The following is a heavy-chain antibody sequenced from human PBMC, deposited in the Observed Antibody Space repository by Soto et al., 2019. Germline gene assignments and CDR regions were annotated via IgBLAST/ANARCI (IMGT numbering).Heavy chain of an antibody. Sequence: ASVKVSCKASGYTFTSYDINWVRQATGQGLEWMGWMNASNGNTNYAQKFQGRVTITRDTSASTAYMELSSLRSEDTAVYYCARSIAVAGKGILGFDYWGQGTLVTVSS. D-gene: IGHD6-19*01. CDR2: MNASNGNT. CDR1: GYTFTSYD. CDR3: ARSIAVAGKGILGFDY. V-gene: IGHV1-8*01. J-gene: IGHJ4*02.